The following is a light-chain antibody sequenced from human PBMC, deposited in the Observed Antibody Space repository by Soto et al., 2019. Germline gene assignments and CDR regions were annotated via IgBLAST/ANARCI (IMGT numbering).Light chain of an antibody. Sequence: QSVLTQPPSASGTPGQRVTISCSGSSSSIGSNSVNWFQQLPGTAPKVLIYGNNQRPSGVPDRFSGSKSGTSASLAISGLRSEDEADYYCAAWDERLRGLVFGGGTKLPS. CDR1: SSSIGSNS. CDR3: AAWDERLRGLV. V-gene: IGLV1-47*02. J-gene: IGLJ2*01. CDR2: GNN.